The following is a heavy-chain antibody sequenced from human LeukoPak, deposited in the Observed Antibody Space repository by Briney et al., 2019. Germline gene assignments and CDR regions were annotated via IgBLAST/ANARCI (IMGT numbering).Heavy chain of an antibody. J-gene: IGHJ5*02. CDR3: ARDPGGVSRFDP. CDR2: IYYSGST. CDR1: GGSISSYY. D-gene: IGHD1-26*01. Sequence: PSETLSLTCTVSGGSISSYYWSWIRQPPGKGLEWIGYIYYSGSTNYNPSLKSRVTISVDTSKNQFSLKLSSVTAADTAVYYCARDPGGVSRFDPWGQGTLVTVSS. V-gene: IGHV4-59*01.